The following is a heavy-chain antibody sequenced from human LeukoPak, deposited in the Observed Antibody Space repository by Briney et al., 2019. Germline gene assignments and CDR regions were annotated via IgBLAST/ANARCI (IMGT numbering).Heavy chain of an antibody. J-gene: IGHJ4*02. CDR3: ARGAYYYDSSGPNYFDY. D-gene: IGHD3-22*01. V-gene: IGHV3-21*01. CDR2: ISSSSSYI. CDR1: GFTFSSYS. Sequence: PGGSLRLSCAASGFTFSSYSMNWVRQAPGKGLEWVSSISSSSSYIYYADSVKGRFTISRDNAKNSLYLQMNSLRAEDTAVYYCARGAYYYDSSGPNYFDYWGQGTLVTVSS.